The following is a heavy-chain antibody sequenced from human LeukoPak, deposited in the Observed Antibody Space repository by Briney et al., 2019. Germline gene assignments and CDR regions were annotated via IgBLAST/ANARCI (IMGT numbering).Heavy chain of an antibody. V-gene: IGHV1-8*03. CDR3: ARGASRSFDY. Sequence: ASVKVSCKASVYTFTTYEIHWVRQATGQGLEWMGWMNPNSGNTGYVQNFRGRVTITRTTSINTAYMELSSLRSEDTAVYYCARGASRSFDYWGQGTLVTVSS. CDR1: VYTFTTYE. J-gene: IGHJ4*02. CDR2: MNPNSGNT.